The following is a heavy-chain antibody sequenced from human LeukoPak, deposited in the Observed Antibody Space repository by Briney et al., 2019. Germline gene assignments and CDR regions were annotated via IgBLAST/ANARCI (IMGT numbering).Heavy chain of an antibody. J-gene: IGHJ3*02. CDR2: IYYSGST. CDR3: ARDGGPYGDYALAFDI. V-gene: IGHV4-31*03. D-gene: IGHD4-17*01. CDR1: GGSISSGGYC. Sequence: SETLSLTCTVSGGSISSGGYCWSWIRQHPGKGLEWIGYIYYSGSTYYNPSLKSRVTISVDTSKNQFSLKLSSVTAADTAVYYCARDGGPYGDYALAFDIWGQGTMVTVSS.